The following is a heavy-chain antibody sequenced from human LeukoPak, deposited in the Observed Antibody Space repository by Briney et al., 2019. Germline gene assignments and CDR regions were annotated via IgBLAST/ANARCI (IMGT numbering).Heavy chain of an antibody. J-gene: IGHJ4*02. CDR3: AKDLDGTIFGVVRWYFDY. D-gene: IGHD3-3*01. Sequence: GGSLRLSCAASGFTFSSYAMSWVRQAPGKGLEWVSAISGSGGSTYYADSVKGRFTISRDNSKNTLYLQMNSLRAEDTAVYYCAKDLDGTIFGVVRWYFDYWGQGTLVTVST. V-gene: IGHV3-23*01. CDR1: GFTFSSYA. CDR2: ISGSGGST.